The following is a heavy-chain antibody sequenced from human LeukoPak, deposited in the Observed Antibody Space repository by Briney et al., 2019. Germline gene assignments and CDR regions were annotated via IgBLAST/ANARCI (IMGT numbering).Heavy chain of an antibody. Sequence: TGGSLILSCAASGFTFSSYAMSWVRQAPGKGLEWVSAISGSGGSTYYADSVKGRFTISRDNSKNTLYLQMNSLRAEDTAVYYCAKSSHYYGSGSPFDYWGQGTLVTVSS. V-gene: IGHV3-23*01. CDR2: ISGSGGST. J-gene: IGHJ4*02. D-gene: IGHD3-10*01. CDR1: GFTFSSYA. CDR3: AKSSHYYGSGSPFDY.